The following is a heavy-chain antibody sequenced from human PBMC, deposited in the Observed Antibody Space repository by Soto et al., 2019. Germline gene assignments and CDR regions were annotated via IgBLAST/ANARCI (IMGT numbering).Heavy chain of an antibody. J-gene: IGHJ6*02. CDR3: ARLGKYYDFWSGYVPNYYYGMDV. D-gene: IGHD3-3*01. CDR1: GYSFTSYW. CDR2: IYPGDSDT. V-gene: IGHV5-51*01. Sequence: PGESLKISCKGSGYSFTSYWIGWVRQMPGKGLEWMGIIYPGDSDTRYSPSFQGQVTISADKSISTAYLQWSSLKASDTAMYYCARLGKYYDFWSGYVPNYYYGMDVWGQGTTVTVSS.